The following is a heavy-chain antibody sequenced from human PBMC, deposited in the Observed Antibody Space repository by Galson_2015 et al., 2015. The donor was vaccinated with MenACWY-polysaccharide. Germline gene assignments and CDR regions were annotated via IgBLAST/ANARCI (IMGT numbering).Heavy chain of an antibody. J-gene: IGHJ3*01. Sequence: SLRLSCAASGITASGNTFSGSGMHWVRQAPGKGLEWLAVIQYDGGNKVYAESVKGRFSISRDNSKNTLYLEMKSLRADDTAVYYCAREGSRIVFHAFDFWGQGTMVTVSS. CDR1: GITASGNTFSGSG. CDR2: IQYDGGNK. V-gene: IGHV3-33*01. CDR3: AREGSRIVFHAFDF. D-gene: IGHD2-21*01.